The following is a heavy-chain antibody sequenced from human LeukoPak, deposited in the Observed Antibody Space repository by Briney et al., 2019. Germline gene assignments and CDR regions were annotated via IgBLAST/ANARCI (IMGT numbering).Heavy chain of an antibody. CDR1: GGTFSSYA. J-gene: IGHJ4*02. CDR2: IIPIFGTA. Sequence: ASVKVSCKASGGTFSSYAISWVRQAPGQGLEWMGGIIPIFGTANYAQKFQGRVTITADESTSTAYMEPSGLRSADTAMYYCARADYDSSGPWSYWGQGTLVTVSS. D-gene: IGHD3-22*01. CDR3: ARADYDSSGPWSY. V-gene: IGHV1-69*13.